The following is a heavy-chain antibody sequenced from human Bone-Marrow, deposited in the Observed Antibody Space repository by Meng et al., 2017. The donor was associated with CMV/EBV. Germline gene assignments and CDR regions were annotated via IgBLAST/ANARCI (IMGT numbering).Heavy chain of an antibody. V-gene: IGHV1-8*03. D-gene: IGHD3-3*01. CDR1: GYTFTSYD. Sequence: ASVKVSCKASGYTFTSYDINWVRQGTGQGLEWMGWMNPNSDKTAYAQKFQGRVTITRNTSIRTAYMELSSLRSEDTAVDCCARGPGEEVEWLYLWGQGTLVTVSS. CDR2: MNPNSDKT. J-gene: IGHJ4*02. CDR3: ARGPGEEVEWLYL.